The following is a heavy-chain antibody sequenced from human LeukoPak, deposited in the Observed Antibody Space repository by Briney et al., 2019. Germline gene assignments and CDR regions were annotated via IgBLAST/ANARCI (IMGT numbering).Heavy chain of an antibody. V-gene: IGHV3-48*03. CDR2: ISSSGSTI. CDR1: GFTFSSYE. D-gene: IGHD3-9*01. J-gene: IGHJ4*02. CDR3: ARDQVLTGNDY. Sequence: QSGGSLRLSCAASGFTFSSYEMNWVRQAPGKGLEWVSYISSSGSTIYYADSVKGRFTISRDNAKNSLYLQMNSLRAEDTAVYYCARDQVLTGNDYWGQGTLVTVSS.